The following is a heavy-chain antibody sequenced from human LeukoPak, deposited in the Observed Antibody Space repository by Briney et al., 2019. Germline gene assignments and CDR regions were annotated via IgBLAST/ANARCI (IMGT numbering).Heavy chain of an antibody. CDR1: GYTFTSYG. J-gene: IGHJ4*02. CDR3: ARVVQNYYDSSGYYFDY. CDR2: INPSGGST. V-gene: IGHV1-46*01. D-gene: IGHD3-22*01. Sequence: ASVKVSCKASGYTFTSYGISWVRQAPGQGLEWMGIINPSGGSTSYAQKFQGRVTMTRDTSTSTVYMELSSLRSEDTAVYYCARVVQNYYDSSGYYFDYWGQGTLVTVSS.